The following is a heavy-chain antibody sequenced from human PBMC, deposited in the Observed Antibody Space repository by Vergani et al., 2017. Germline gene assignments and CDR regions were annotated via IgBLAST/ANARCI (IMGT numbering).Heavy chain of an antibody. J-gene: IGHJ4*02. CDR2: IRTSENGGTS. Sequence: EVKLVESGGGLVQPGQSLRLACITSGFPFHDFGINWVRQAPGKGLEWISLIRTSENGGTSHYAASVAGRFSISRDDSKSVAYLQMDDLKTDDTATYYCTRGYKYGYDWGQGTLVTVSS. V-gene: IGHV3-49*04. CDR1: GFPFHDFG. D-gene: IGHD5-18*01. CDR3: TRGYKYGYD.